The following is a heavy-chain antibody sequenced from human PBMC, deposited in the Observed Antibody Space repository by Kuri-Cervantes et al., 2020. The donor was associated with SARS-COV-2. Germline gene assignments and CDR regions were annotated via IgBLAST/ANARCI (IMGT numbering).Heavy chain of an antibody. CDR2: INSDGIST. V-gene: IGHV3-74*01. CDR3: ARGGVVTADWYFDL. Sequence: GGSLRLSCAASGFPLRSYWMRWVRQAPGKGLVWVSRINSDGISTSYADSVKGRFTISRDNAKNTLYLQLNSLGAEDTAVYYCARGGVVTADWYFDLWGRGTLVTVSS. CDR1: GFPLRSYW. D-gene: IGHD2-21*02. J-gene: IGHJ2*01.